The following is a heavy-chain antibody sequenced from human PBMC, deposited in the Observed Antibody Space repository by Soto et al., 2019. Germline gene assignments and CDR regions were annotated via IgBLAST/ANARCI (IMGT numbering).Heavy chain of an antibody. V-gene: IGHV5-10-1*01. CDR2: IDPSDSYT. Sequence: PGESLKISCKGSGYSFTSYWISWVRQMPGKGLEWMGRIDPSDSYTNYSPSFQGHVTISADKSISTSYLQWSSLKASDTAMYCCAKHPPVRSLDPAMVREESRYGMGVWGQGTTV. CDR1: GYSFTSYW. J-gene: IGHJ6*01. D-gene: IGHD5-18*01. CDR3: AKHPPVRSLDPAMVREESRYGMGV.